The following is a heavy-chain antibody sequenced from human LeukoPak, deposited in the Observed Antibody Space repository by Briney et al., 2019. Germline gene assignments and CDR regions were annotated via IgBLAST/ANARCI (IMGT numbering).Heavy chain of an antibody. CDR2: ISASGGST. J-gene: IGHJ4*02. D-gene: IGHD3-22*01. Sequence: PGGSLRLSCAASGFTFSSYAMSWVRQAPGKGLEGVSAISASGGSTYYADSVKGRFTISRDNSKNTLYLQMNSLRAEDTAVYYCAKYYYDSSGYQAFDYWGQGTLVTVSS. CDR1: GFTFSSYA. V-gene: IGHV3-23*01. CDR3: AKYYYDSSGYQAFDY.